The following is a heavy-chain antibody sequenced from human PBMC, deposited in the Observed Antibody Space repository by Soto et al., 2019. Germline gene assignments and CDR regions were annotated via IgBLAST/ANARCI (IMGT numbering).Heavy chain of an antibody. CDR2: ISAYNGNT. CDR1: GYTFTSYG. J-gene: IGHJ4*02. Sequence: ASVKVSCKASGYTFTSYGISWVRQAPGQGLEWMGWISAYNGNTNYAQKLQGRVTMTTDTSTSTAYMELRSLRSDDTAVYYCARDRFRFGVVIHIDYWGQGTLVTVSS. CDR3: ARDRFRFGVVIHIDY. V-gene: IGHV1-18*01. D-gene: IGHD3-3*01.